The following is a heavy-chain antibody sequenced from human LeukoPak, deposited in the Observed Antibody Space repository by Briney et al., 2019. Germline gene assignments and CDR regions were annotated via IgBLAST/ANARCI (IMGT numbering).Heavy chain of an antibody. J-gene: IGHJ4*02. Sequence: ASVKVSCKASGYTFTSYGISWVRQAPGQGLEWMGWISAYNGNTNYAQKLQGRVTMTRNTSISTAYMELSSLRSEDTAVYYCARGPNYDFWSGYYSYWGQGTLVTVSS. CDR2: ISAYNGNT. CDR1: GYTFTSYG. CDR3: ARGPNYDFWSGYYSY. D-gene: IGHD3-3*01. V-gene: IGHV1-18*01.